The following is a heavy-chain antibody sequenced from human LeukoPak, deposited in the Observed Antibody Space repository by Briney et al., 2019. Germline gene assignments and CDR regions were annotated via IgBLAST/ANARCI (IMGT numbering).Heavy chain of an antibody. Sequence: SVTVSCKASGGTFSSYAISWVRQAPGQGLEWMGGIIPIFGTANYAQKFQGRVTITADESTSTAYMELSSLRSEDTAVYYCAREADSSGYYRYYYYGMDVWGQGTTVTVSS. CDR2: IIPIFGTA. CDR1: GGTFSSYA. CDR3: AREADSSGYYRYYYYGMDV. V-gene: IGHV1-69*13. J-gene: IGHJ6*02. D-gene: IGHD3-22*01.